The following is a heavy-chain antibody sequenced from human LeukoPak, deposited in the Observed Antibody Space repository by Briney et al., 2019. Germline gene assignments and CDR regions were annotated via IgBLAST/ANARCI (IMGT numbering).Heavy chain of an antibody. Sequence: SETLSLTCSVSGMSITSRHYWGWIRQTPGKGLEWIGSTSHSDSPYYNPSLESRVTISLDTSRDLFSLKLTSVTAADTAVYFCARDFGETSLPNWFDPWGQGTLVIVSS. CDR1: GMSITSRHY. D-gene: IGHD3-16*01. CDR2: TSHSDSP. V-gene: IGHV4-38-2*02. CDR3: ARDFGETSLPNWFDP. J-gene: IGHJ5*02.